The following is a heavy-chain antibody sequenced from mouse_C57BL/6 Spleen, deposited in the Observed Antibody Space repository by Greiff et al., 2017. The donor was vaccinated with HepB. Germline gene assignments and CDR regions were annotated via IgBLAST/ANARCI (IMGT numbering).Heavy chain of an antibody. V-gene: IGHV5-6*02. D-gene: IGHD2-3*01. CDR2: ISSGGSYT. Sequence: EVMLVESGGDLVKPVGSLKLSCAASGFTFSSYGMSWVRQTPDKRLEWVATISSGGSYTYYPDSVKGRFTISRDNAKNTLYLQMSSLKSEDTAMYYCARRRIYDGYYPYYFDYWGQGTTLTVSS. CDR1: GFTFSSYG. J-gene: IGHJ2*01. CDR3: ARRRIYDGYYPYYFDY.